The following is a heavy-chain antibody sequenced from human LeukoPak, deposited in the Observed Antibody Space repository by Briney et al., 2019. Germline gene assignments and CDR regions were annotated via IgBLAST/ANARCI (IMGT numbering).Heavy chain of an antibody. D-gene: IGHD4-17*01. CDR3: ARDSGDYVPLDY. J-gene: IGHJ4*02. Sequence: ASVKVSCKASGYSFTGYYMHWVRQAPGQGLEWMGWINPITGGTSYAQKLQGRVTMTRDTSISTAYMELSRLRCDDTAVYFCARDSGDYVPLDYWGQGTLVTVSS. CDR1: GYSFTGYY. V-gene: IGHV1-2*02. CDR2: INPITGGT.